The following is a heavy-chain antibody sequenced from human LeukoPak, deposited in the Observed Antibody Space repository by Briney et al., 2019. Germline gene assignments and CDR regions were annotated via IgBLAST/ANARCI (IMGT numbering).Heavy chain of an antibody. CDR1: GFTFDDYA. V-gene: IGHV3-9*01. CDR2: ISWNSGSI. Sequence: GGSLRLSCAASGFTFDDYAMHWVRQAPGKGLEWVSGISWNSGSIGYADSVKGRFTISRDNAKNSLYLQMNSLRAEDTAVYYCARDGGAAAGFFDYWGQGTLVTVSS. CDR3: ARDGGAAAGFFDY. D-gene: IGHD6-13*01. J-gene: IGHJ4*02.